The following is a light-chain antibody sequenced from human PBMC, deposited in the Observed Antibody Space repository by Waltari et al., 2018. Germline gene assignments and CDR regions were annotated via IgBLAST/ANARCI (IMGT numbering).Light chain of an antibody. V-gene: IGKV3-15*01. J-gene: IGKJ2*01. Sequence: EIVLTQSPATLSVSPGERATLSCRASQSIGSNVAWFQQKPGQAPRLLIYSAAITVTGSPARFSGSWSGTAFTLTISSLQSEDFAVYYCQQYNFWPPMYTFGQGTKLEIK. CDR3: QQYNFWPPMYT. CDR1: QSIGSN. CDR2: SAA.